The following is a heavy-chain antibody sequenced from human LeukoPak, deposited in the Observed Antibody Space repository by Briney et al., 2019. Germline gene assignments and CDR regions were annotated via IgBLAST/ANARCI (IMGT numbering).Heavy chain of an antibody. D-gene: IGHD6-19*01. CDR1: GFSVSSYE. Sequence: GGSLRLSCAASGFSVSSYEMNWARQAPGKGLEWVSYISGSGTTIYYADSVKGRFTISRDNAENSLYLQMNSLRAEETAVYYCARDATTHTSGWYDDAFDIWGHGTMVTVSS. CDR3: ARDATTHTSGWYDDAFDI. V-gene: IGHV3-48*03. CDR2: ISGSGTTI. J-gene: IGHJ3*02.